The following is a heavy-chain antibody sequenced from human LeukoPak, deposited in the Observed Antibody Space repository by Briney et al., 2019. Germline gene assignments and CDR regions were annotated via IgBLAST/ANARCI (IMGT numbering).Heavy chain of an antibody. CDR3: ARESSFSGSYYGDY. Sequence: TGGSLRLSCAASGFTFSSYSMSWVRQAPGKGLEWVSSISTSSSYIYYADSVKGRCTISRDNSKNTLYLQMNSLRVEDTAVYYCARESSFSGSYYGDYWGQGTLVTVSS. V-gene: IGHV3-21*04. CDR1: GFTFSSYS. D-gene: IGHD1-26*01. CDR2: ISTSSSYI. J-gene: IGHJ4*02.